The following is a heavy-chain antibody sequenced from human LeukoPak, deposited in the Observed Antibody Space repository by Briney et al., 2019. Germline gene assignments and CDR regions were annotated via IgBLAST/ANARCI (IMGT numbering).Heavy chain of an antibody. D-gene: IGHD2-15*01. CDR1: GFTFRSYG. Sequence: GGSLRLSCAASGFTFRSYGMQWVRQAPGKGLEWVACISYDGYSKYYADSGMGRFTISRDNSRHTLYLQMNGLRAEDTAVYYCAKDQSENSGGGFDVWGQGTMVTVSS. V-gene: IGHV3-30*18. CDR2: ISYDGYSK. J-gene: IGHJ3*01. CDR3: AKDQSENSGGGFDV.